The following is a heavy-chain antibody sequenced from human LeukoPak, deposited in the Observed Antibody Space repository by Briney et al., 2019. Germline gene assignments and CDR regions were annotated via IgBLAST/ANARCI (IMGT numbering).Heavy chain of an antibody. J-gene: IGHJ3*02. D-gene: IGHD1-26*01. CDR3: ARSFSGRPWTRGAFDI. Sequence: SETLSLTCTVSGGSISSSSYYWGWIRQPPGKGLDWIGSIYYSGSTYYNPSLKSRVTISVDTSKNQFFLKLSSVTAADTAVYYCARSFSGRPWTRGAFDIWGQGTMVTVSS. CDR2: IYYSGST. CDR1: GGSISSSSYY. V-gene: IGHV4-39*07.